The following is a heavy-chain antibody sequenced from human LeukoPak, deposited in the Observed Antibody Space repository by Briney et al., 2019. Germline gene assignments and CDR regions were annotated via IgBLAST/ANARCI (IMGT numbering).Heavy chain of an antibody. Sequence: GGSLRLSCAASGFTFSSYAMHWVRQAPGKGLEWVAVISYDGSNKYYADSVKGRFTISRDNSKNTLYLQMNSLRAEDTAVYYCARGAYSRAARPGAFDICGQGTMVTVSS. CDR3: ARGAYSRAARPGAFDI. D-gene: IGHD6-6*01. CDR1: GFTFSSYA. V-gene: IGHV3-30*01. J-gene: IGHJ3*02. CDR2: ISYDGSNK.